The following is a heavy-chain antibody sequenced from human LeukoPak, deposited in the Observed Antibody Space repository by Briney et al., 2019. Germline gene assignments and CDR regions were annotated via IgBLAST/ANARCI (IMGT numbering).Heavy chain of an antibody. V-gene: IGHV4-61*02. CDR1: GGSISSGSYY. Sequence: SETLSLTCTVSGGSISSGSYYWSWIRQPAGKGLEWIGRIYTSGNTNYNPSLKSRVTISVDTSKNQFSLKLSSVTAADTAVCYCARGYQLLPFDPWGLGTLVTVSS. J-gene: IGHJ5*02. CDR2: IYTSGNT. CDR3: ARGYQLLPFDP. D-gene: IGHD2-2*01.